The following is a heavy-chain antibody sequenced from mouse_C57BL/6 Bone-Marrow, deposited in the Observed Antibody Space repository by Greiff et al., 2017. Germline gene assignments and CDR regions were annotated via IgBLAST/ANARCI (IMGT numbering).Heavy chain of an antibody. D-gene: IGHD2-3*01. V-gene: IGHV2-2*01. CDR2: IWSGGST. Sequence: QVQLQQSGPGLVQPSQSLSITCTVSGFSLTSYGVHWVRQSPGKGLEWLGVIWSGGSTDYNAAFISRLCISKDNSKGQVFFKMNSLQADDKAIYYCARKGIDGYYWYFDVWGKGTTVTVSS. CDR3: ARKGIDGYYWYFDV. CDR1: GFSLTSYG. J-gene: IGHJ1*03.